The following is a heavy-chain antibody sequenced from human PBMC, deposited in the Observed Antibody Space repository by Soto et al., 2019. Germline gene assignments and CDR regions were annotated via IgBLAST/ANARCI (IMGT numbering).Heavy chain of an antibody. D-gene: IGHD3-3*01. V-gene: IGHV1-58*01. CDR2: IVVGSGNT. CDR1: GFTFTSSA. Sequence: SVKVSCKASGFTFTSSAVQWVRQARGQRLEWIGWIVVGSGNTNYAQKFQERVTITRVMSTSTAYMELSSLRSEDTAVYYCAARAWSGYYFPGWSYGMDVWGQGTTVTVSS. CDR3: AARAWSGYYFPGWSYGMDV. J-gene: IGHJ6*02.